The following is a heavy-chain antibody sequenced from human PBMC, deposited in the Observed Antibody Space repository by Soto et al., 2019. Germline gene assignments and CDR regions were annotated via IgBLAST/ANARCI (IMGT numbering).Heavy chain of an antibody. CDR2: IDPSDSYT. D-gene: IGHD3-22*01. Sequence: PGESLKISCKGSGYSFTSYWISWVRQMPGKGLEWMGRIDPSDSYTNYSPSFQGHVTISADKSISTAYLQWSSLKASDTAMYYCAVYDSSGSGGWGYYYYGMDVWGQGTTVTVSS. V-gene: IGHV5-10-1*01. J-gene: IGHJ6*02. CDR1: GYSFTSYW. CDR3: AVYDSSGSGGWGYYYYGMDV.